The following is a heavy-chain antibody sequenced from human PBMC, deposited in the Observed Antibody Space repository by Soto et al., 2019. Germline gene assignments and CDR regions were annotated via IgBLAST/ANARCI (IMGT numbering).Heavy chain of an antibody. CDR1: GFSLSTAGVG. CDR2: IYWNDDK. J-gene: IGHJ4*02. CDR3: AHRLARGNRQWVRFDS. V-gene: IGHV2-5*01. Sequence: SGPTLVNPTPPLTLTCRFSGFSLSTAGVGVGWIRQPPGKALEWLALIYWNDDKRDSPTLRSRLTITKDTSKNQVVLTMTNMDPVDTATYSCAHRLARGNRQWVRFDSWGQGTLVTVSS. D-gene: IGHD1-26*01.